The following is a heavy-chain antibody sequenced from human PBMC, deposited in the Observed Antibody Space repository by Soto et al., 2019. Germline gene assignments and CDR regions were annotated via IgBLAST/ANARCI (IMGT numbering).Heavy chain of an antibody. CDR2: ISYDGNNE. V-gene: IGHV3-30*01. CDR1: GFTFSTSA. D-gene: IGHD2-8*01. Sequence: HVQLVESGGGVVQPGRSLRLSCAASGFTFSTSAMHWVRQAPGKGLEWVAVISYDGNNEHYADSVKGRFTVSRDNSWNTLSLQMNSLRPEDTAMYYCVASVFSFDYWGQGSLVTVSS. CDR3: VASVFSFDY. J-gene: IGHJ4*02.